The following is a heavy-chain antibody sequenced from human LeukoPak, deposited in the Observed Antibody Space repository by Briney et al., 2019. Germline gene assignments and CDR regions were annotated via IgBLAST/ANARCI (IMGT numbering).Heavy chain of an antibody. D-gene: IGHD3-22*01. V-gene: IGHV1-69*04. J-gene: IGHJ3*02. CDR1: GGTFSSYA. Sequence: SVKVSCKASGGTFSSYAISWVRQAPGQGLEWMGRIIPILGIAHYAQKFQGRVTITADKSTSTAYMEVSSLRSEDTAVYYCASPYYYDSSGYYDAFDIWGQGTMVTVSS. CDR3: ASPYYYDSSGYYDAFDI. CDR2: IIPILGIA.